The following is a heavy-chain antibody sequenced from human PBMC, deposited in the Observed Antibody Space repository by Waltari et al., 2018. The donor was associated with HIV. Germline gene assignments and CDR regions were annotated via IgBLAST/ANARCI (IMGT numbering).Heavy chain of an antibody. CDR2: IYPVDSDT. D-gene: IGHD2-2*01. CDR1: GYNFTTYW. CDR3: ARLGYCSSARCPSGYYYSYGMGV. J-gene: IGHJ6*02. V-gene: IGHV5-51*01. Sequence: EVQLVQSGAAVKKPGESLKISCKGSGYNFTTYWIGWVRQMPGKGLEWMGIIYPVDSDTRYSPAFRGQVTISADKSMSTAYLQWSSLQASDTAIYYCARLGYCSSARCPSGYYYSYGMGVWGQGTTVTVSS.